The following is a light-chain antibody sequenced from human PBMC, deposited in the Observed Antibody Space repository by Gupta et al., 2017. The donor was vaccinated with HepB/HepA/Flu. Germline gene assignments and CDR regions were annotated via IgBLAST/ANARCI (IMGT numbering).Light chain of an antibody. CDR1: SSDVGSYNS. J-gene: IGLJ2*01. Sequence: GSPGQSITISCTGTSSDVGSYNSVSWYQHHPGKAPKLMIYDVSNRPSGVSSRFSGSKSGNTASLTISGLQAEDEADDYCNSYKSSRMHVVFGGGTKLTVL. CDR3: NSYKSSRMHVV. CDR2: DVS. V-gene: IGLV2-14*03.